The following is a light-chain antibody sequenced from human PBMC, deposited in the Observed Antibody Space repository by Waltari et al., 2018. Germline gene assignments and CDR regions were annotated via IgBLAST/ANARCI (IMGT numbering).Light chain of an antibody. J-gene: IGKJ1*01. CDR2: HAS. CDR3: QQYNTHL. CDR1: QSIGTW. V-gene: IGKV1-5*01. Sequence: IQMTQSPSTLSASVGDRVTITCRASQSIGTWLAWYQQKPGKAPKLLIYHASSLESGVSSRFSGSGSGTEFTLTITSLQPDDFATYYCQQYNTHLFGQGTKVELK.